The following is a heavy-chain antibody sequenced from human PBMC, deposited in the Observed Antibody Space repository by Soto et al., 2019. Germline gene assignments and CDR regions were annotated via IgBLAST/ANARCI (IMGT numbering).Heavy chain of an antibody. CDR1: RFNFSSYA. CDR3: ANGGGEYYDILTGSFDY. D-gene: IGHD3-9*01. J-gene: IGHJ4*02. CDR2: ISGSGGST. V-gene: IGHV3-23*01. Sequence: GGSLRLSCAASRFNFSSYAMSWVRQAPGEGLEWVSAISGSGGSTYYADSVKCRFTISRDNSNNTLYLQMNSLRAEDTAVYYCANGGGEYYDILTGSFDYWGQGTLVTVSS.